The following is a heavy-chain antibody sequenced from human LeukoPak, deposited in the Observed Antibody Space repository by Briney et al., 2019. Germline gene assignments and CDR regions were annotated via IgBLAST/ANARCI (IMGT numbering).Heavy chain of an antibody. CDR2: IYYSGST. Sequence: PSETLSLTCTVSGGSISSSSYYWGWIRQPPGKGLEWIGSIYYSGSTYYNPSLKSRVTISVDTSKNQFSLKLSSVTAADTAVYYCARAFILTGTWGEGWFDPWGQGTLVTVSS. CDR3: ARAFILTGTWGEGWFDP. V-gene: IGHV4-39*07. J-gene: IGHJ5*02. D-gene: IGHD3-9*01. CDR1: GGSISSSSYY.